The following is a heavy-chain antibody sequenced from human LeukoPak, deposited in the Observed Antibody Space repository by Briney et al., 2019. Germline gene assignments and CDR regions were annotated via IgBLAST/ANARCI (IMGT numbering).Heavy chain of an antibody. CDR2: IYYSGST. CDR1: GGSISSYY. CDR3: ARLGIGVVPSAMLGDYYFDY. J-gene: IGHJ4*02. Sequence: SETLSLTCTVSGGSISSYYWSWIRQPPGRGLEWIGYIYYSGSTKYNPSLKSRVTISVDTSKSQFSLKLTSVTAADTAVYYCARLGIGVVPSAMLGDYYFDYWGQGTLVTVSS. D-gene: IGHD2-2*01. V-gene: IGHV4-59*08.